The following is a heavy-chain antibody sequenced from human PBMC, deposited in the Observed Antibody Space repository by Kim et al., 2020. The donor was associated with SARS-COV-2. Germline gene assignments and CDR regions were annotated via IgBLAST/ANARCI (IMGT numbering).Heavy chain of an antibody. CDR1: GFTFDDYA. D-gene: IGHD4-17*01. CDR3: AKDIALYGDYRYYYYGMDV. V-gene: IGHV3-43D*03. J-gene: IGHJ6*02. Sequence: GGSLRLSCAASGFTFDDYAMHWVRQAPGKGLEWVSLISWDGGSTYYADSVKGRFTISRDNSKNSLYLQMNSLRAEDTALYYCAKDIALYGDYRYYYYGMDVWGQGTTVTVSS. CDR2: ISWDGGST.